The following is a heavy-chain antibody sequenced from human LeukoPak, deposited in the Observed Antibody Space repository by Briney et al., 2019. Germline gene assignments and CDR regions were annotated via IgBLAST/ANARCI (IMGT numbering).Heavy chain of an antibody. Sequence: SETLSLTCTVSGGSISSYYWSWIRQPPGKGLEWLGYIYNSGRTNYDPSLKSRVTISGDTSKNQFSLKLSSVTAADTAVYYCARHGYCSGGSCYWDYWGQGTLVTVSS. CDR1: GGSISSYY. V-gene: IGHV4-59*08. CDR2: IYNSGRT. D-gene: IGHD2-15*01. CDR3: ARHGYCSGGSCYWDY. J-gene: IGHJ4*02.